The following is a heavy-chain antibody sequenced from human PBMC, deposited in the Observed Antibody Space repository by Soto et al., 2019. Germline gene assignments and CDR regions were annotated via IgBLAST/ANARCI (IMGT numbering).Heavy chain of an antibody. CDR2: ISYDGSNK. CDR3: AKDLSSAQQWYFDY. D-gene: IGHD6-19*01. CDR1: GFTFSSYG. V-gene: IGHV3-30*18. Sequence: PGGSLRLSCAASGFTFSSYGMHWVRQAPGKGLEWVAVISYDGSNKYYADSVKGRFTISRDNSKNTLYLQMNSLRAEDTAAYYCAKDLSSAQQWYFDYWGQGTLVTVSS. J-gene: IGHJ4*02.